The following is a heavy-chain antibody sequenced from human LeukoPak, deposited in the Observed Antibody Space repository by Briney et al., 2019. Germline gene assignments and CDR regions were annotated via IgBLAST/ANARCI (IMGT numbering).Heavy chain of an antibody. D-gene: IGHD6-13*01. J-gene: IGHJ5*02. CDR2: IWYDTSNK. Sequence: GRSETLFCAASGFTFSSYGMHWVRQAPGKGLEWVAVIWYDTSNKYYADSVKGGFTISRDNSKNTQYLQMNSLRAEDTAVYYCARDLAAAGTWFDPWGQESLGSVSS. V-gene: IGHV3-33*01. CDR3: ARDLAAAGTWFDP. CDR1: GFTFSSYG.